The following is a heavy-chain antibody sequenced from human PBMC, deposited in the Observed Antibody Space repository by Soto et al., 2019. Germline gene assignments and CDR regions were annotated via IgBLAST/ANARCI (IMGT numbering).Heavy chain of an antibody. D-gene: IGHD3-16*01. J-gene: IGHJ3*01. V-gene: IGHV3-23*01. CDR3: AKNGDFDYDAFDV. CDR1: DSTIRRYA. CDR2: ITGNSARI. Sequence: GGSLRLSCAASDSTIRRYAMSWVRQAPGKGLEWVSGITGNSARIYYADSVRGRFTISRDNSKNTLYLQMDTLRAEDTTIYYCAKNGDFDYDAFDVWGQGTVVTVSS.